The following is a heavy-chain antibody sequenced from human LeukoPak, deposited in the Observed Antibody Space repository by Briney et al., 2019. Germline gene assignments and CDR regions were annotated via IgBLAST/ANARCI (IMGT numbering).Heavy chain of an antibody. CDR1: VFTVSGNY. D-gene: IGHD3-10*01. Sequence: GGPLRLSCAASVFTVSGNYMTWVRQAPGKGLEWVSLIYSGGSTFYADSVKGRFTISRDNSKNTLYLQMNSLKAEDTAVYYCGSGEWPHNYWGRGTLVTVSS. CDR2: IYSGGST. CDR3: GSGEWPHNY. J-gene: IGHJ4*02. V-gene: IGHV3-53*01.